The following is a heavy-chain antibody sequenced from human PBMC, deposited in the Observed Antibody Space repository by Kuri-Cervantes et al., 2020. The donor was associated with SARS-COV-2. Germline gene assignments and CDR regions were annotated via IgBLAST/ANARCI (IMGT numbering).Heavy chain of an antibody. CDR1: GYRFTSYW. D-gene: IGHD3-22*01. CDR2: IYPGDSDT. V-gene: IGHV5-51*01. Sequence: GESLKISCKGSGYRFTSYWIGWVRQMPGKGLEWMGIIYPGDSDTRYSPSFQGQVTISADKSLSTAYLQWSSLKASDTAMYYCARHATYYYDSSGYYVWGQGTLVTVSS. J-gene: IGHJ4*02. CDR3: ARHATYYYDSSGYYV.